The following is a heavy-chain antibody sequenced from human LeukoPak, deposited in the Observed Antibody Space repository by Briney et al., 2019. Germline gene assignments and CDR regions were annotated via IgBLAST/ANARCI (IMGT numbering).Heavy chain of an antibody. D-gene: IGHD3-3*01. V-gene: IGHV3-43*02. Sequence: GGSLRLXCAASGLTFNDYAMHWVRQTPGKGLEWVSVISGDGGRTYYADSVKGRFTISRDNSRNSLYLQLRSLRTEDTAFYYCCTIRGGYYYDNYIDVWGKGATVIVSS. CDR3: CTIRGGYYYDNYIDV. CDR1: GLTFNDYA. CDR2: ISGDGGRT. J-gene: IGHJ6*03.